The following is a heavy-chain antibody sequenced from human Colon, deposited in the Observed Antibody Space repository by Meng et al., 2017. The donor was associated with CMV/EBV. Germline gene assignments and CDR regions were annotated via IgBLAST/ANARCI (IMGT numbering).Heavy chain of an antibody. CDR2: ISGTRGAT. Sequence: GSGFTFSRRAISWVRQAPVTGLEWVAGISGTRGATYHSDSVKGRFTISRDNSKNTLYLQMNSLRAEDTAVYYCAKDLRGTWAYYFDYWGQGTLVTVSS. J-gene: IGHJ4*02. D-gene: IGHD5/OR15-5a*01. V-gene: IGHV3-23*01. CDR1: GFTFSRRA. CDR3: AKDLRGTWAYYFDY.